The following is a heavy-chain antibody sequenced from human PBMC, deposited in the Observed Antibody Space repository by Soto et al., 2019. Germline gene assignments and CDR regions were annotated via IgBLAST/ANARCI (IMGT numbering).Heavy chain of an antibody. J-gene: IGHJ4*02. CDR1: GFTFSSYW. CDR3: ARGALGSYYNDY. CDR2: IKGDEIST. V-gene: IGHV3-74*01. D-gene: IGHD3-10*01. Sequence: EVQLVESGGGLVQSGGSLRLSCAASGFTFSSYWIHWVRQAPGKGLVWVSRIKGDEISTNYADSVKGRFTISRDNAKDTVVLQMSDLRAEDTAVYYCARGALGSYYNDYWGQGILITVSS.